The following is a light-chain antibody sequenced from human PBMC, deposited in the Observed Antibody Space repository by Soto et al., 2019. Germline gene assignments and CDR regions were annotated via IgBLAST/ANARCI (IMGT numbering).Light chain of an antibody. Sequence: QAVVTQSPSASASLGASVKLTCTLSSGHSNYAIAWHQQQPEKGPRYLMKVNSGGSHIKGDGIPDRFSGSSSGAERYLFISSRQSEDEADYYCQTWGTGSAFVVFGGGTQLTVL. CDR1: SGHSNYA. CDR3: QTWGTGSAFVV. CDR2: VNSGGSH. J-gene: IGLJ7*01. V-gene: IGLV4-69*01.